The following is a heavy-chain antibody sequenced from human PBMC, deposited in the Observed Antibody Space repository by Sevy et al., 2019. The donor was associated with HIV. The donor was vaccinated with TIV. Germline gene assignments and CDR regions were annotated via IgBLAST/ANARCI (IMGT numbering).Heavy chain of an antibody. CDR3: AGGRFDSTGSFDAFDI. V-gene: IGHV3-23*01. J-gene: IGHJ3*02. Sequence: GESLKISCAASGITFSGYAMNWVRQAPGKGLDWVSTIYGSAGVTYYADSVKGRFTISRDNSKNPLFLQMNNLRAEDTAVYYCAGGRFDSTGSFDAFDIWGRGTLVTVSS. CDR2: IYGSAGVT. CDR1: GITFSGYA. D-gene: IGHD3-22*01.